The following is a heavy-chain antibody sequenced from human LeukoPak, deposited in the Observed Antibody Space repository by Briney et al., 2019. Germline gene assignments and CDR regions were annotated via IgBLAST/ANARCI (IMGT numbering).Heavy chain of an antibody. V-gene: IGHV4-59*01. CDR2: IYYSGST. Sequence: PSETLSLTCTVSGGSINSYYWSWIRQPPGKGLEWIGYIYYSGSTNYNPSLKSRVTISVDTSKNQFSLKLSSVTAADTAVYYCARVVHSSSFDYWGQGTLVTVSS. CDR1: GGSINSYY. D-gene: IGHD6-6*01. J-gene: IGHJ4*02. CDR3: ARVVHSSSFDY.